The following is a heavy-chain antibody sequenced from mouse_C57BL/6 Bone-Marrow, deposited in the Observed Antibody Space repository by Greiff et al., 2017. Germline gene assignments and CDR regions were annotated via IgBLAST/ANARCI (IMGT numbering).Heavy chain of an antibody. CDR2: IDPENGDT. CDR3: TTGGGFDY. Sequence: VQLQQSGAELVRPGASVKLSCTASGFNIKDDYMHWVKQRPEQGLEWIGWIDPENGDTEYASKFQGKATITADTSSNTAYLQLSSLTSEDTAVYYCTTGGGFDYWGQGTTRTVSS. J-gene: IGHJ2*01. V-gene: IGHV14-4*01. CDR1: GFNIKDDY.